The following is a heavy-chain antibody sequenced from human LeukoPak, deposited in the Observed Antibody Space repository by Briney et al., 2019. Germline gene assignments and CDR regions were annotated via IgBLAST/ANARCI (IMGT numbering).Heavy chain of an antibody. CDR2: TKSNTDGGTT. J-gene: IGHJ5*02. CDR3: TTVPYYDFWSGYPPLVSS. V-gene: IGHV3-15*01. D-gene: IGHD3-3*01. CDR1: GFTFTNAW. Sequence: GGSLRLSCAASGFTFTNAWMSWVRQAPGKGLEWVGRTKSNTDGGTTDYAAPVKGRFTISRDDSKDTLYLQMNSLKTEDTAVYYCTTVPYYDFWSGYPPLVSSWGQGTLVTVSS.